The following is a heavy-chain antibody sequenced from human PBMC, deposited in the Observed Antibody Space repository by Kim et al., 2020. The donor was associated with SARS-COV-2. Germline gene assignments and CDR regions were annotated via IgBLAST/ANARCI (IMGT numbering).Heavy chain of an antibody. J-gene: IGHJ6*02. D-gene: IGHD6-19*01. Sequence: ASVKVSCKASGYTFTSYAMNWVRQAPGQGLEWMGWINTNTGNPTYAQGFTGRFVFSLDTSVSTAYLQISSLKAEDTAVYYCARRGHSSGWYSGGMDVWGQGTTVTVSS. CDR2: INTNTGNP. V-gene: IGHV7-4-1*02. CDR3: ARRGHSSGWYSGGMDV. CDR1: GYTFTSYA.